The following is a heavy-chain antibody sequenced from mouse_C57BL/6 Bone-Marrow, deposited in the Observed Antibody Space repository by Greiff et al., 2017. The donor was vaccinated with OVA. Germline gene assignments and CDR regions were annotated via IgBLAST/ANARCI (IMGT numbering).Heavy chain of an antibody. V-gene: IGHV3-6*01. Sequence: EVKLQESGPGLVKPSQSLSLTCSVTGYSITSGYYWNWIRQFPGNKLEWMGYISYDGSNNYNPSLKNRISITRDTSKNQFFLKLNSVTTEDTATYYCARGDYYGSSLYWGQGTTLTVSS. CDR1: GYSITSGYY. CDR2: ISYDGSN. CDR3: ARGDYYGSSLY. J-gene: IGHJ2*01. D-gene: IGHD1-1*01.